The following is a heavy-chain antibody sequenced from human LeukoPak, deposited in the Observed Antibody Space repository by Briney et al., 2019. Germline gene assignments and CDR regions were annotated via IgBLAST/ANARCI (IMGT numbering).Heavy chain of an antibody. CDR3: VVDLWSGYPSSFDY. V-gene: IGHV1-69*05. CDR2: IIPIFGTA. D-gene: IGHD3-3*01. CDR1: GGTFSSYA. J-gene: IGHJ4*02. Sequence: ASVKVSCKASGGTFSSYAISWVRQAPGQGLEWMGGIIPIFGTANYAQKFQGRVTITTDESTSTAYMELSSLRSEDTAVYYCVVDLWSGYPSSFDYWGQGTLVTVSS.